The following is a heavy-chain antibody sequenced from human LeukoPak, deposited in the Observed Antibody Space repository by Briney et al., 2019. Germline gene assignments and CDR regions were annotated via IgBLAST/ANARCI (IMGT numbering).Heavy chain of an antibody. V-gene: IGHV3-30*03. CDR2: ISYDGSNK. Sequence: QPGWSLRLSCAASGFTFSSYGMHWVRQAPGKGLEWVAVISYDGSNKYYADSVKGRFTISRENAKNSLYLQMNSLRAGDTAVYYCARGWNDGTDVWGKGTTVTVSS. D-gene: IGHD1-1*01. CDR3: ARGWNDGTDV. CDR1: GFTFSSYG. J-gene: IGHJ6*04.